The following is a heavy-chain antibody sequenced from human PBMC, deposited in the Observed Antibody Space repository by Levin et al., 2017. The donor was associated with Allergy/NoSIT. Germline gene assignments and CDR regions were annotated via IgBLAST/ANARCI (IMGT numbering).Heavy chain of an antibody. V-gene: IGHV4-34*01. CDR2: INHSGST. D-gene: IGHD3-9*01. J-gene: IGHJ6*03. CDR1: GGSFSGYY. Sequence: SQTLSLTCAVYGGSFSGYYWSWIRQPPGKGLEWIGEINHSGSTNYNPSLKSRVTISVDTSKNQFSLKLSSVTAADTAVYYCAGYDILTGYPSMDVWGKGTTVTVSS. CDR3: AGYDILTGYPSMDV.